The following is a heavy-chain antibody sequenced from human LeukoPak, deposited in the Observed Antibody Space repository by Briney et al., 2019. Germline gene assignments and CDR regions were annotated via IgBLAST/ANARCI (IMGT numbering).Heavy chain of an antibody. V-gene: IGHV3-48*01. J-gene: IGHJ4*02. D-gene: IGHD1-26*01. Sequence: GGSLRLSCAASGFTFSSYSMNLVRQAPGKGLEWVSYISSSTSTIYYADSVKGRFTISRDNAKNSLYLQMNSLRAEDTAVYYCAGPLGATVVWGQGTLVTVSS. CDR2: ISSSTSTI. CDR3: AGPLGATVV. CDR1: GFTFSSYS.